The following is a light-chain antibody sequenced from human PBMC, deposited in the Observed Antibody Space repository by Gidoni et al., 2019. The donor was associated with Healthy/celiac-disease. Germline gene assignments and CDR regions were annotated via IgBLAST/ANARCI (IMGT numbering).Light chain of an antibody. CDR3: QQYGSSPTWT. CDR2: GAS. V-gene: IGKV3-20*01. Sequence: VLTQSPGTLSLSPGERATLSCRASQSVSSSYLAWYQQKPGQAPRLLIYGASSRATGIPDRCSGSGSGTDFTLTISRLEPEDFAVYYCQQYGSSPTWTFGQGTKVEIK. CDR1: QSVSSSY. J-gene: IGKJ1*01.